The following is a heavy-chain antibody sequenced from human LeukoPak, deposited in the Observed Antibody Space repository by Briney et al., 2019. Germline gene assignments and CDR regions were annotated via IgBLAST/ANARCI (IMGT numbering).Heavy chain of an antibody. J-gene: IGHJ4*02. Sequence: SGGSLRLSCVASGFTFEDYTMHWVRQAPGKTLEWVSLISWDGTTYYTDSVKGRFTISRDNSKNSLYLQMDTLRSEDTAFYYCVKDLSYESSGHVPEYWGQGTLVTVSS. V-gene: IGHV3-43*01. CDR3: VKDLSYESSGHVPEY. CDR2: ISWDGTT. CDR1: GFTFEDYT. D-gene: IGHD3-22*01.